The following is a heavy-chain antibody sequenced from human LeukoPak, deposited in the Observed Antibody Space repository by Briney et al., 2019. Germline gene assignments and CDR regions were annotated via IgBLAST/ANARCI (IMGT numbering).Heavy chain of an antibody. CDR1: GFTFTDTN. CDR2: IGPHSSAT. CDR3: AREGNGLLSKDFDY. Sequence: GPSVNVSCTSSGFTFTDTNIHWMRQAPGPGLEWMGYIGPHSSATSSPQEFQGRVTMTRDTSMSTAYMELTRLTSDDTAVYYCAREGNGLLSKDFDYWGQGTLVTVSS. J-gene: IGHJ4*02. D-gene: IGHD2/OR15-2a*01. V-gene: IGHV1-2*02.